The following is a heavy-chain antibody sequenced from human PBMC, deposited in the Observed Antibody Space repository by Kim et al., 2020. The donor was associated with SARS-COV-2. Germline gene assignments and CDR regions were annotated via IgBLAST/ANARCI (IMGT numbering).Heavy chain of an antibody. D-gene: IGHD3-9*01. CDR2: IYYSGST. J-gene: IGHJ4*02. Sequence: SETLSLTCTVSGGSISSYYWSWIRQPPGKGLEWIGYIYYSGSTNYNPSLKSRVTISVDTSKNQFSLKLSSVTAADTAVYYCASYDILTGPFDYWGQGTLVTVSS. V-gene: IGHV4-59*01. CDR1: GGSISSYY. CDR3: ASYDILTGPFDY.